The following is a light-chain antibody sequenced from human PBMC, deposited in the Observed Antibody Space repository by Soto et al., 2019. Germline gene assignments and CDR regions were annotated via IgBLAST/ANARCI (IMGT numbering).Light chain of an antibody. CDR1: SGHSNYA. CDR2: LNRVGGH. CDR3: QTWGTGIVI. Sequence: QSVLTQSPSASASLGASVKLTCTLSSGHSNYAIAWHQQQPEKGPRYLMKLNRVGGHSKGDGIPNRFSGSSSGAERYLTLSRLQSEDEADYYCQTWGTGIVIFGGGTKLTVL. V-gene: IGLV4-69*01. J-gene: IGLJ2*01.